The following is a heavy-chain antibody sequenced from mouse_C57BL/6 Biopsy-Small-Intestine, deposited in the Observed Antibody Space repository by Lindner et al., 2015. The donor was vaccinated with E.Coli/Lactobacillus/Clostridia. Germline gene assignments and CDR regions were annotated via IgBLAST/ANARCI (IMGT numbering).Heavy chain of an antibody. CDR1: GYSITSYG. V-gene: IGHV1S26*01. CDR2: MTTYNHKA. J-gene: IGHJ1*01. CDR3: ARDRLRMDV. Sequence: SVKVSCKASGYSITSYGISWVRQAPGQGLEWMGWMTTYNHKANYAQKFQGRVTMTTDTATSTAYMELKNLRPDDTAVYYCARDRLRMDVWGQGTTVIVST. D-gene: IGHD3-2*02.